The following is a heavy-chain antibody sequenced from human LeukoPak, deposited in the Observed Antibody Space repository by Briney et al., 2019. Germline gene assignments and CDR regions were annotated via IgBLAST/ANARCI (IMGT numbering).Heavy chain of an antibody. V-gene: IGHV3-23*01. J-gene: IGHJ4*02. CDR2: ISGSGGST. D-gene: IGHD3-22*01. CDR3: AKARYDSSGYNLLVPPNFDY. Sequence: GGSLRLSCAASGFTFSSYGMSWVRQAPGKGLEWVSAISGSGGSTYYADSVKGRFTISRDNSKNTLYLQMNSLRAEDTAVYYCAKARYDSSGYNLLVPPNFDYWGQGTLVTVSS. CDR1: GFTFSSYG.